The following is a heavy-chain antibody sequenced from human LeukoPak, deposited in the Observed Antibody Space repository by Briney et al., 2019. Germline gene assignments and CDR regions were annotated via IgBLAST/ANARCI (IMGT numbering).Heavy chain of an antibody. V-gene: IGHV3-53*01. CDR1: GFTFSSYW. Sequence: PGGSLRLSCAASGFTFSSYWMSWVRQAPGKGLEWVSVIYSGGSTYYADSMKGRSTISRDNSKNTLYLQMNSLRAEDTAVYYCAREREYSYGLDYWGQGTLVTVSS. CDR3: AREREYSYGLDY. J-gene: IGHJ4*02. D-gene: IGHD5-18*01. CDR2: IYSGGST.